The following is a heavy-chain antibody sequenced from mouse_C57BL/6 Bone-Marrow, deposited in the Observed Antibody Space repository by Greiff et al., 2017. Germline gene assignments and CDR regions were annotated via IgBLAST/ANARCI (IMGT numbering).Heavy chain of an antibody. D-gene: IGHD2-1*01. CDR2: FHPYNDDN. V-gene: IGHV1-47*01. Sequence: VQLQQSGAELVKPGASVKMSCKASGYTFTTYPIEWMQQTHGKSLEWLGNFHPYNDDNKYNEKLKGKATLTLEKSASTVYLELSLVTSDDSAVYDCARGGNYGGYYFDYWGQGTTLTGSS. J-gene: IGHJ2*01. CDR3: ARGGNYGGYYFDY. CDR1: GYTFTTYP.